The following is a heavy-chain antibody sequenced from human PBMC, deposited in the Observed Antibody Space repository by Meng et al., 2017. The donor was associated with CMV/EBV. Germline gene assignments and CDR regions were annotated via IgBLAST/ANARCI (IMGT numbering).Heavy chain of an antibody. D-gene: IGHD3-9*01. V-gene: IGHV3-73*01. J-gene: IGHJ4*02. CDR2: IRSKANSYAT. CDR3: TNLNYDT. CDR1: GSTFSGSA. Sequence: GESLKISCAASGSTFSGSAMHWVRQASGKGLEWVGRIRSKANSYATAYAASVKGRFTISRDDSKNTAYLQMNSLKTEDTAVYYCTNLNYDTWGQGTLVTVSS.